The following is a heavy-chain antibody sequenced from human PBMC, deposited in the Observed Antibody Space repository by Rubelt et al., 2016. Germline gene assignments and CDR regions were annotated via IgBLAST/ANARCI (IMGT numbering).Heavy chain of an antibody. CDR3: AKEGIVVVPAAQHKGYYMDV. D-gene: IGHD2-2*01. V-gene: IGHV3-33*06. CDR1: GFTFDDYA. J-gene: IGHJ6*03. CDR2: IWYDGNNK. Sequence: AFGGGLVQPGRSLRLSCAASGFTFDDYAMHWVRQAPGKGLEWVAVIWYDGNNKFYADSVKGRFTISRDNSKNTLYLQMNSLRAEDTALYYCAKEGIVVVPAAQHKGYYMDVWGKGTTVTVSS.